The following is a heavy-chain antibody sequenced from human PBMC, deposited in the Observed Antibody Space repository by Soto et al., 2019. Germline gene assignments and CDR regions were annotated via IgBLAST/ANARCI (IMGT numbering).Heavy chain of an antibody. V-gene: IGHV3-74*01. Sequence: GGSLRLSCAASGFTFSSYWMHWVRQAPGKGLVWVSRINSNGGSTSYADSVKGRFTISRDNSKNTLYLQMNSLRAEDTAVYYCAKVYGRSNWFDPWGQGTLVTVSS. CDR3: AKVYGRSNWFDP. CDR1: GFTFSSYW. CDR2: INSNGGST. D-gene: IGHD4-17*01. J-gene: IGHJ5*02.